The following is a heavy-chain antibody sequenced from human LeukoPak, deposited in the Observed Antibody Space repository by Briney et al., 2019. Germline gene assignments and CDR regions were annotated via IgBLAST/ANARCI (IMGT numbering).Heavy chain of an antibody. D-gene: IGHD3-22*01. CDR2: IYYSGST. V-gene: IGHV4-59*12. CDR1: GGPTSSYY. J-gene: IGHJ6*03. Sequence: PSETLSLTCTVSGGPTSSYYWSWIRQPPGKGPEWIGYIYYSGSTKYNPSLKSRVTISLATSKNQFSLKLNSVTAADTAVYYCARDRFDDSSGYYYHYYFYMDVWGKGTTVTVSS. CDR3: ARDRFDDSSGYYYHYYFYMDV.